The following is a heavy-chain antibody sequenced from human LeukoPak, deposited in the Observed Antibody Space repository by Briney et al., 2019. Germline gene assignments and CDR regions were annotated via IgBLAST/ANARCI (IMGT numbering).Heavy chain of an antibody. CDR1: GFIFSSYA. V-gene: IGHV3-21*01. J-gene: IGHJ4*02. CDR2: INSGSTYT. CDR3: ARSLTTLTYEGY. Sequence: GGSLRLSCAASGFIFSSYAMSWVRQAPGKGLEWVSSINSGSTYTYYTESVKGRFTVSRDNAKNSLFLQMNSLRAEDTAIYYCARSLTTLTYEGYWGQGTLVTVS. D-gene: IGHD1-1*01.